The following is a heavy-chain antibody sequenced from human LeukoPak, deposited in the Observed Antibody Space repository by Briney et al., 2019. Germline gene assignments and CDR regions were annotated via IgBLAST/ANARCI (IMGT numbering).Heavy chain of an antibody. Sequence: SETLSLTCTVSGGSISSGSYYWSWIRQPAGKGLEWIGRIYTSGSTNYNPSLKSRVTISVDTSKNQFSLKLSSVTAADTAVYYCARGGQWLVRGAFDIWGQGTMVTVSS. V-gene: IGHV4-61*02. CDR3: ARGGQWLVRGAFDI. CDR1: GGSISSGSYY. D-gene: IGHD6-19*01. J-gene: IGHJ3*02. CDR2: IYTSGST.